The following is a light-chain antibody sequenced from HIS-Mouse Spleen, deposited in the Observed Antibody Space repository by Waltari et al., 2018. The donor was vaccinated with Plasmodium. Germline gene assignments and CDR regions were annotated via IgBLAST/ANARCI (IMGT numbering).Light chain of an antibody. V-gene: IGKV4-1*01. J-gene: IGKJ2*01. CDR1: QSVLYSSNNKNY. CDR2: WAS. CDR3: QQYYSTPYT. Sequence: DIVMTQSPDSLAGSLGERATNNCKSSQSVLYSSNNKNYLAWYQQKPGQPPNLLIYWASTRESGVPDRFSGSGSGTDFTLTISSLQAEDVAVYYCQQYYSTPYTFGQGTKLEIK.